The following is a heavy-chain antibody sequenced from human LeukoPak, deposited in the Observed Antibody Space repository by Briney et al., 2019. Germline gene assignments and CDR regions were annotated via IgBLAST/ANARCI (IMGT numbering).Heavy chain of an antibody. CDR1: GGSMSSGDYY. CDR3: ARALRFESRAFDC. D-gene: IGHD3-9*01. CDR2: TSLSGLT. J-gene: IGHJ4*02. V-gene: IGHV4-30-4*01. Sequence: SETLSLTCTVSGGSMSSGDYYWSWFRQPPGKGLEWLGYTSLSGLTYYNVSIKSPIAISLDTPRNQFSLNLLSVTAADTAVYYCARALRFESRAFDCWGQGILVTVSS.